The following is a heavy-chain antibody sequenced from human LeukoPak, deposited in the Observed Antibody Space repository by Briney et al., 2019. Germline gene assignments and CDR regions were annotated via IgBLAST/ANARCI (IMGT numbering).Heavy chain of an antibody. V-gene: IGHV4-34*01. J-gene: IGHJ4*02. CDR2: INHSGST. D-gene: IGHD4-23*01. CDR3: ASYGGLATFDY. Sequence: SETPSLTCAVYGGSFSGYYWSWIRQPPGKGLEWIGEINHSGSTNYNPSLKSRVTISVDTSKNQFSLKLSSVTAADTAVYYCASYGGLATFDYWGQGTLVTVSS. CDR1: GGSFSGYY.